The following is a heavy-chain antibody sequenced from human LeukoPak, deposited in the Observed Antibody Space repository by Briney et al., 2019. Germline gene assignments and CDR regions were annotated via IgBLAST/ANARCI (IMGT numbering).Heavy chain of an antibody. Sequence: SETLSLTCTVSGGSISRYYWSWIRQPPGKGLEWIGYISYNVNTNYNPSLKSRVTISVDTSKNQFSLKLTSVTAADTAVYYCARRAVTTPSHFDYWGQGTLVTVSS. D-gene: IGHD4-17*01. CDR2: ISYNVNT. CDR3: ARRAVTTPSHFDY. CDR1: GGSISRYY. V-gene: IGHV4-59*01. J-gene: IGHJ4*02.